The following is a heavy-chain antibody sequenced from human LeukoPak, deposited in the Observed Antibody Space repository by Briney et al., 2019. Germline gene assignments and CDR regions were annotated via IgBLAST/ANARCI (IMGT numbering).Heavy chain of an antibody. J-gene: IGHJ6*03. CDR3: ARGRPISSSISSWYYYYMDV. CDR1: GGSITSSSYY. V-gene: IGHV4-39*07. Sequence: SETLSLTCTVSGGSITSSSYYWGWIRQPPGKGLEWIGEINHSGSTNYNPSLKSRVTMSVDTSKNQFSLKLSSVTAADTAVYYCARGRPISSSISSWYYYYMDVWGKGTTVTISS. CDR2: INHSGST. D-gene: IGHD2-2*01.